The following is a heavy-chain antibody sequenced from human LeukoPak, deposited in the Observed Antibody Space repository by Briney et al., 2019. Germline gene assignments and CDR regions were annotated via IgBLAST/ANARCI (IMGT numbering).Heavy chain of an antibody. CDR1: GGSISSSSYY. CDR2: IYYSGST. V-gene: IGHV4-39*01. D-gene: IGHD3-22*01. Sequence: SETLSLTCTVSGGSISSSSYYWGWIRQPPGKGLEWIGRIYYSGSTYYNPSLKSRVTISVDTSKNQCSLNLSSVTAADTAVYYCARLYYDSSGYYQICYFDYWGQGTLVTVSS. J-gene: IGHJ4*02. CDR3: ARLYYDSSGYYQICYFDY.